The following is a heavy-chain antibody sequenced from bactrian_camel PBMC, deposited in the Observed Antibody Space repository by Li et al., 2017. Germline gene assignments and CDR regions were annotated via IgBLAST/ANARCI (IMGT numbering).Heavy chain of an antibody. V-gene: IGHV3-2*01. D-gene: IGHD1*01. CDR3: ATSGMDWVLGFAH. J-gene: IGHJ4*01. CDR1: GFTLTLYD. CDR2: VSTDGDKT. Sequence: HVQLVESGGDLVQPGGSLRLSCSVSGFTLTLYDMSWVRQAPGKGLEWVSKVSTDGDKTSYRDSVKDRFTISRDNAKNTVYLQMDSLKSEDTALYYCATSGMDWVLGFAHWGQGTQVTVS.